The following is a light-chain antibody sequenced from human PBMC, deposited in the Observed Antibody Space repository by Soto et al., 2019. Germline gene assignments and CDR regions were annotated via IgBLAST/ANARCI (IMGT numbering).Light chain of an antibody. CDR2: GAS. CDR1: QSVSSSY. CDR3: QQYGNLPGNT. V-gene: IGKV3-20*01. J-gene: IGKJ2*01. Sequence: EIVLTQSPGTLSLSQGERATLSCRASQSVSSSYLAWYQHKPGQAPRLLIYGASSSATVIPDRFSGSGSGTDFSLTISRLEPEDFAVYYCQQYGNLPGNTFGQGTKVDIK.